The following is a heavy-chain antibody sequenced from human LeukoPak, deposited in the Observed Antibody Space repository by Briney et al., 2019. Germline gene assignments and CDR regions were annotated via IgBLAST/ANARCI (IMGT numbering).Heavy chain of an antibody. D-gene: IGHD2-2*01. CDR1: GFTFNNYG. Sequence: GGSLRLSCAASGFTFNNYGMHWVRQAPGKGLEWVAVISCDGRNKHYPDSVKGRFTISRDISTDTLWLQMDSLRTEDTAVYYCAKGPLRGTAAAIDYWGQGTLVPVSS. CDR2: ISCDGRNK. CDR3: AKGPLRGTAAAIDY. J-gene: IGHJ4*02. V-gene: IGHV3-30*18.